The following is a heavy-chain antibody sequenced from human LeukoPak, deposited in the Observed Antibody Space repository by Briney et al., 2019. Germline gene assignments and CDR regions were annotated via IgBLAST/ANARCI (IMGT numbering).Heavy chain of an antibody. V-gene: IGHV4-34*01. CDR1: GGSFSGYY. CDR3: ARDGYYYDSSGYYF. D-gene: IGHD3-22*01. Sequence: SETLSLTCAAYGGSFSGYYWSWIRQPPGKGLEWIGEINHSGSTNYNPSLKSRVTTSVDTSKNQFSLKLTSVTAADTAVYYCARDGYYYDSSGYYFWGQGTLVTVSS. CDR2: INHSGST. J-gene: IGHJ4*02.